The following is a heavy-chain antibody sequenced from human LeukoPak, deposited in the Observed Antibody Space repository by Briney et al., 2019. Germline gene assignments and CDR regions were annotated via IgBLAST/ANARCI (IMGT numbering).Heavy chain of an antibody. D-gene: IGHD2-21*02. CDR1: GFPFNSCS. V-gene: IGHV3-21*01. CDR3: ARDVQSAAVTAGGPYYFDY. Sequence: GGSLRLSCAASGFPFNSCSMNWVRQAPGKGLEWVASISGSGSSVYYADSVKGRFTISRDNARNSLYLQMNSLRVEDAAVYYCARDVQSAAVTAGGPYYFDYWGRGTLVTASS. CDR2: ISGSGSSV. J-gene: IGHJ4*02.